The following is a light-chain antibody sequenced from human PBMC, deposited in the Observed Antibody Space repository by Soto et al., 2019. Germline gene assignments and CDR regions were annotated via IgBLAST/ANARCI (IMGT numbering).Light chain of an antibody. J-gene: IGLJ1*01. CDR1: SSDVGGYNY. V-gene: IGLV2-8*01. CDR3: SSYAGSNNFV. CDR2: EVS. Sequence: QSALTQHPSASGSPGQSVTISCTGTSSDVGGYNYVSWYQQHPGKAPKLMIYEVSKRPSGVPDRFSGSKSGNTASLTVSGLQAGDEADYYCSSYAGSNNFVCGTGTKLTVL.